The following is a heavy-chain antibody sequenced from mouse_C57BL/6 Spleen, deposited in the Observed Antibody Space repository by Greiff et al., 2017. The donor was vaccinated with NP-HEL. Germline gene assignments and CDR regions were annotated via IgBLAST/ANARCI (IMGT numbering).Heavy chain of an antibody. CDR2: IYPGDGDT. V-gene: IGHV1-82*01. CDR3: ARGGYGNYPYYAMDY. CDR1: GYAFSSSW. Sequence: QVQLKQSGPELVKPGASVKISCKASGYAFSSSWMNWVKQRPGKGLEWIGRIYPGDGDTNYNGKFKGKATLTADKSSSTAYMQLRSLTSEDSAVYFFARGGYGNYPYYAMDYWGQGTSVTVSS. J-gene: IGHJ4*01. D-gene: IGHD2-10*02.